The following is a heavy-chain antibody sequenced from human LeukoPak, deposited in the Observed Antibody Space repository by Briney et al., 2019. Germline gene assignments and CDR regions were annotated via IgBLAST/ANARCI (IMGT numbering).Heavy chain of an antibody. J-gene: IGHJ4*02. CDR1: GYTFTGYY. V-gene: IGHV1-18*04. CDR2: ISAYNGNT. CDR3: ARDRFVVVPAAKGIGEY. D-gene: IGHD2-2*01. Sequence: ASVKVSCKASGYTFTGYYMHWVRQAPGQGLEWMGWISAYNGNTNYAQKLQGRVTMTTDTSTSTAYMELRSLRSDDTAVYYCARDRFVVVPAAKGIGEYWGQGTLVTVSS.